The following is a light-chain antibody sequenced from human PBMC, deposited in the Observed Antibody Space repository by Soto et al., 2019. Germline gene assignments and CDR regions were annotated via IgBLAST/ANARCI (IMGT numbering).Light chain of an antibody. CDR2: DVG. Sequence: HSALTQPRSVSGSPGQSVTISCTGTSSDVGGYNYVSWYQQHPGKAPKLMIYDVGKRPSGVPDRFSGSKSGNTASLTISGLQAEDEADYYCCSYAGSYTYVFGTGTKLTVL. V-gene: IGLV2-11*01. CDR1: SSDVGGYNY. J-gene: IGLJ1*01. CDR3: CSYAGSYTYV.